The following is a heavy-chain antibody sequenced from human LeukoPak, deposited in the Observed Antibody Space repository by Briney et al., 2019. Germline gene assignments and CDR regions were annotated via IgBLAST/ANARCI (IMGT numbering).Heavy chain of an antibody. D-gene: IGHD3-22*01. Sequence: GASVKVSCKASGYNFTSYYIHWVRQAPGQGLEWMGIINPVGGNTNYAQKFQGRVTMTTDTSTSTSYMELRSLRSDDTAVYYCARTFSSGHYSYYYNGMDVWGQGTTVTVSS. CDR2: INPVGGNT. CDR3: ARTFSSGHYSYYYNGMDV. V-gene: IGHV1-46*01. J-gene: IGHJ6*02. CDR1: GYNFTSYY.